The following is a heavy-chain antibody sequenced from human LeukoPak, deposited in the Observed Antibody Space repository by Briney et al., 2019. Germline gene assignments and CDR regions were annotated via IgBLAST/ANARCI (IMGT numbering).Heavy chain of an antibody. V-gene: IGHV3-21*01. Sequence: GGSLRLSCAASGFTFSSYSMNWVRQAPGKGLEWVSSISSSSYIYYADSVKGRFTISRDNAKNSLYLQMNSLRAEDTAVYYCARDYCSSTSCYAGDAFDIWGQGTMVTVSS. J-gene: IGHJ3*02. CDR3: ARDYCSSTSCYAGDAFDI. CDR1: GFTFSSYS. CDR2: ISSSSYI. D-gene: IGHD2-2*01.